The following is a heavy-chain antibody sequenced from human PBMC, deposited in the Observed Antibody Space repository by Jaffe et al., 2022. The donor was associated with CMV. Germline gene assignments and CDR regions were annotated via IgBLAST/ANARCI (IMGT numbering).Heavy chain of an antibody. V-gene: IGHV3-23*01. CDR1: GFTFSSYA. CDR3: AKDQGYDFWSGYSQRGWFDP. J-gene: IGHJ5*02. D-gene: IGHD3-3*01. CDR2: ISGSGGST. Sequence: EVQLLESGGGLVQPGGSLRLSCAASGFTFSSYAMSWVRQAPGKGLEWVSAISGSGGSTYYADSVKGRFTISRDNSKNTLYLQMNSLRAEDTAVYYCAKDQGYDFWSGYSQRGWFDPWGQGTLVTVSS.